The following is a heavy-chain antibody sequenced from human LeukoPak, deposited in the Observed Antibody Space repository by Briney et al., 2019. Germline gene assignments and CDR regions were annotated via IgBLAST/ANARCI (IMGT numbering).Heavy chain of an antibody. CDR3: ARDSPAKVPAAA. Sequence: GGSLRLSCAASGFTFSSYEMNWVRQAPGKGLEWVSSISSSSSYIYYADSVKGRFTISRDNAKNSLYLQMNSLRAEDTAVYYCARDSPAKVPAAAWGQGTLVTVSS. CDR2: ISSSSSYI. CDR1: GFTFSSYE. D-gene: IGHD2-2*01. J-gene: IGHJ5*02. V-gene: IGHV3-21*01.